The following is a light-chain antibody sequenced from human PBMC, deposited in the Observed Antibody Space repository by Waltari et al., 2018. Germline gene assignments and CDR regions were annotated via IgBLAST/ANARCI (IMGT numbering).Light chain of an antibody. CDR2: DVN. CDR1: SSDVGGYNY. J-gene: IGLJ2*01. Sequence: QSALTQPRSVSGSPGQSVTISCTGTSSDVGGYNYVSWYQQHPGKAPKLMIYDVNKRPSVVPDRFSGSKSGNTASLTISGLQAEDEADYYCSSYAGSSGVLGGGTKLTVL. CDR3: SSYAGSSGV. V-gene: IGLV2-11*01.